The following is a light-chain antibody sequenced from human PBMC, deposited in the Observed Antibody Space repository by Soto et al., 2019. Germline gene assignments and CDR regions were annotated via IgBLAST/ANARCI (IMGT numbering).Light chain of an antibody. CDR2: QDS. CDR3: QAWDSSTGVV. V-gene: IGLV3-1*01. Sequence: SYELTQPHSVSVSPGQTASITCSGDKLGDKYACWYQQKPRQSPVLVIYQDSKRRSGIPERFSGSNSGNTATLTISGTQAIDEADYYCQAWDSSTGVVFGGGTKLTVL. J-gene: IGLJ2*01. CDR1: KLGDKY.